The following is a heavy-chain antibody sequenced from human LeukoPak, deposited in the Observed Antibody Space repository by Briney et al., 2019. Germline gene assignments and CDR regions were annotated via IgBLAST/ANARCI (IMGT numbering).Heavy chain of an antibody. CDR2: IHPEGNEK. J-gene: IGHJ4*02. CDR3: ARGDAFSGDH. V-gene: IGHV3-7*04. Sequence: AGSLRLSCAVSGFSFTNFWMSWVRQAPGRGLEWVANIHPEGNEKYHVESVKGRFTISRDNTKNLLFLQMNGLRVEDTAVYYCARGDAFSGDHWGQGTLVTVSS. CDR1: GFSFTNFW.